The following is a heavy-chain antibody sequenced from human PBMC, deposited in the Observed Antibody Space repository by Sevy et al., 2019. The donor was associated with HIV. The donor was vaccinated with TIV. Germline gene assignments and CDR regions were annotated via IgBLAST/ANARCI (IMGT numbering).Heavy chain of an antibody. Sequence: GGSLRLSCAASGFTFTTYAMTWVRQGPRKGLEWVSSITGSGGASYYADSVKCRFTTSRDSFRNIVTLQMNGLRVEDTAVYDCVKARIVGSGCDGNFDYWGQGAMVTVSS. CDR3: VKARIVGSGCDGNFDY. D-gene: IGHD5-12*01. J-gene: IGHJ4*02. V-gene: IGHV3-23*01. CDR1: GFTFTTYA. CDR2: ITGSGGAS.